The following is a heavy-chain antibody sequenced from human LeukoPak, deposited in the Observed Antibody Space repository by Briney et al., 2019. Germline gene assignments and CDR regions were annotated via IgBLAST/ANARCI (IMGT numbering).Heavy chain of an antibody. V-gene: IGHV3-23*01. J-gene: IGHJ4*02. CDR1: GFTLNNYA. CDR3: AKDAVGATFGYYFDF. Sequence: GGSLRLSCAPSGFTLNNYAMSWARQAAAKGLEWVSGISGGGGNTYYADSVKGRFTISRDNSKNTLYLQMNSPRADDTAVYYCAKDAVGATFGYYFDFWGQGTLVTVSS. CDR2: ISGGGGNT. D-gene: IGHD1-26*01.